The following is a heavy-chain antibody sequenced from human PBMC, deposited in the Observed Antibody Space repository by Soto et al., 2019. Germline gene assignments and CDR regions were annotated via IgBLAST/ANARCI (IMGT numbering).Heavy chain of an antibody. CDR1: GGCIVGYH. CDR2: IYYTGNT. CDR3: ARDVNRWELRGFFDP. J-gene: IGHJ5*02. D-gene: IGHD1-7*01. V-gene: IGHV4-59*01. Sequence: PSETLSLTCSVSGGCIVGYHWSWIRQPPGKGLEWIGFIYYTGNTRYNPSLGSRVTIPLDTSKNQFSLKLTSATAADTAFYYCARDVNRWELRGFFDPCGRGALVTVSS.